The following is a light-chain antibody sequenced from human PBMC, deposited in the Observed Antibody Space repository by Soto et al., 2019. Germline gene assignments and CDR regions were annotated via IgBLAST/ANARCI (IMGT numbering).Light chain of an antibody. V-gene: IGLV2-8*01. J-gene: IGLJ2*01. Sequence: QSALTQPPSASGSPGQSVTISCTGTSRDVGGYNYVYWYQHQPGKAPKLMIYDVNKRPSGVPDRFSGSKSGSTASLTVSGLQAEDEADYYCSSYGGRNNLIFGGGTKLTVL. CDR1: SRDVGGYNY. CDR3: SSYGGRNNLI. CDR2: DVN.